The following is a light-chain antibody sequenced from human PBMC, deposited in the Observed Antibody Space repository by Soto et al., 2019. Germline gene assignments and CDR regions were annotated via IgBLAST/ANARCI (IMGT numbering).Light chain of an antibody. CDR1: SSNIGGNS. Sequence: QAVVTQPPSVSAAPGQTVTISCSGSSSNIGGNSVSWYQQLPGTAPKLLIYDDNKRPSGIPDRFSGSKSGTSATLGITGFQTGDEADYYCGSWDSSLSAYVFGTGTKLTGL. CDR2: DDN. J-gene: IGLJ1*01. V-gene: IGLV1-51*01. CDR3: GSWDSSLSAYV.